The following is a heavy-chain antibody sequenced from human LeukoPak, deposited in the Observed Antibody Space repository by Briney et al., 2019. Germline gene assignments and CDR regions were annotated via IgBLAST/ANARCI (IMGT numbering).Heavy chain of an antibody. J-gene: IGHJ4*02. CDR2: ISYDGSNK. Sequence: LGGSLRLSCAASGFTFSSYGMHWVRQAPGKGLEWVAVISYDGSNKYYADSVKGRFTISRDNSKNTLYLQMNSLRAEDTAVYYCAKASWGSGNLYFDYWGQGTLVTVSS. V-gene: IGHV3-30*18. CDR3: AKASWGSGNLYFDY. CDR1: GFTFSSYG. D-gene: IGHD3-10*01.